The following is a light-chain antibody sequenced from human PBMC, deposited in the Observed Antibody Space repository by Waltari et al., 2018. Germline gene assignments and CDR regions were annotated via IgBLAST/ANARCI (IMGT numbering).Light chain of an antibody. V-gene: IGKV3-11*01. CDR3: QQRRNWPLT. J-gene: IGKJ4*01. Sequence: DIVLTQSPAILSLSPGGRGSLSCRASQSVTNYLAWYQQKPGQAPMLLIHDASNRATDIPARFSGSGFGTYFTLTISSLEPEDVAVYYCQQRRNWPLTFGGGTKVEIK. CDR1: QSVTNY. CDR2: DAS.